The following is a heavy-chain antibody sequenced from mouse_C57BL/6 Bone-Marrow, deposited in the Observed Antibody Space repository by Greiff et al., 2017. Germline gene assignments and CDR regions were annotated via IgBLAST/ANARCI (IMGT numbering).Heavy chain of an antibody. CDR3: ARIGYDGNPWYFDV. J-gene: IGHJ1*03. CDR1: GFSLSTFGMG. CDR2: IWWDDDK. D-gene: IGHD2-3*01. V-gene: IGHV8-8*01. Sequence: QVTLKVSGPGLLQPSQTLSLTCSFSGFSLSTFGMGVGWIRQPSGMGLGWLAHIWWDDDKYYNPALKSRLTISKDTSKNQVFLKSSNVDTADTATYYCARIGYDGNPWYFDVWGTGTTVTVSS.